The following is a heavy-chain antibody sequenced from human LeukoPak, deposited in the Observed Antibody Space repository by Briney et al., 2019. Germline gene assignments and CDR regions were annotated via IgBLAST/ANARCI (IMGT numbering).Heavy chain of an antibody. CDR1: GGTFSSYA. V-gene: IGHV1-69*04. CDR3: AREGIVVVPAALDY. J-gene: IGHJ4*02. CDR2: IIPILGIA. Sequence: ASVKVSCKVSGGTFSSYAISWVRQAPGQGLEWMGRIIPILGIANYAQKFQGRVTITADKSTSTAYMELSSLRSEDTAVYYCAREGIVVVPAALDYWGQGTLVTVSS. D-gene: IGHD2-2*01.